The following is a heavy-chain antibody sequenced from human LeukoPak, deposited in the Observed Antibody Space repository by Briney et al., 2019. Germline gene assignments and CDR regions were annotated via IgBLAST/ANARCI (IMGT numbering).Heavy chain of an antibody. V-gene: IGHV4-4*07. CDR3: ARAPLLIGAFDI. CDR2: IYPSGNT. CDR1: GGSMRSFY. Sequence: SETLSLTCSVSGGSMRSFYWSWIRQPAGKGLEWIGRIYPSGNTNYNPSLKSRVTMSTDTSKTQFSLKLSSVTAADTAVYYCARAPLLIGAFDIWGQGTMVTVSS. J-gene: IGHJ3*02. D-gene: IGHD2-15*01.